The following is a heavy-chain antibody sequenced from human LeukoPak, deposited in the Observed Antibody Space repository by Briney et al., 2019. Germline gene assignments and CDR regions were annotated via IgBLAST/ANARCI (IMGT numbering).Heavy chain of an antibody. V-gene: IGHV1-69*05. CDR3: ARGYGGLQYYFYNMDV. CDR2: IIPIFGTA. D-gene: IGHD4-23*01. CDR1: GGTFSSYA. Sequence: SVKVSCKASGGTFSSYAISWVRQAPGQGLEWMGGIIPIFGTANYAQKFQGRVTITTDESTSTAYMELSSLRSEDTAVYYCARGYGGLQYYFYNMDVWGKGTTVIVSS. J-gene: IGHJ6*03.